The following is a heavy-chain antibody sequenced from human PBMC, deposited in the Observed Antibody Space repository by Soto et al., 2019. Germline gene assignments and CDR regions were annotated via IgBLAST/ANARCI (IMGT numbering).Heavy chain of an antibody. Sequence: SETLSLTCTVSGGSISSYYWSWIRQPPGKGLEWIGYIYYSGSTNYNPSLKSRVTISVDTSKNQFSLKLSSVTAADTAVYYCARVRYYYYGMDVWGQGTTVTVSS. CDR3: ARVRYYYYGMDV. CDR2: IYYSGST. CDR1: GGSISSYY. J-gene: IGHJ6*02. V-gene: IGHV4-59*01.